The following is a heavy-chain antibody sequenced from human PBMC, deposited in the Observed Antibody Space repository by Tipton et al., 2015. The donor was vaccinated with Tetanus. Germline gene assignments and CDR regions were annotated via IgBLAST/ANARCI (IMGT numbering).Heavy chain of an antibody. Sequence: TLSLTCTVSGVSLGSGDHYWTWIRQSPGKGLEWIGYISHNGAAYYNPSLKSRVVISVDTSKNQFSLRLNSVTAADTAVFYCARADYNLSRKGPFDSWGQGTLVLVSS. CDR1: GVSLGSGDHY. CDR2: ISHNGAA. CDR3: ARADYNLSRKGPFDS. D-gene: IGHD5-12*01. J-gene: IGHJ4*02. V-gene: IGHV4-30-4*01.